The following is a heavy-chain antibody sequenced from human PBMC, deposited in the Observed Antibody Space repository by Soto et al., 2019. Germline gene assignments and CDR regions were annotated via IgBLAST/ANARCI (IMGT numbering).Heavy chain of an antibody. CDR2: ISDDGSTA. Sequence: GGSLRLSCSVSGFTFIAYWMHWVRQVPGKGLTWVSRISDDGSTATYADSVKGRFVISRDNAKNSLYLEMNTLRADDSGLYYCARGPRVSSTGTGAHWGRGTLVTVSS. D-gene: IGHD1-1*01. CDR3: ARGPRVSSTGTGAH. J-gene: IGHJ4*02. V-gene: IGHV3-74*01. CDR1: GFTFIAYW.